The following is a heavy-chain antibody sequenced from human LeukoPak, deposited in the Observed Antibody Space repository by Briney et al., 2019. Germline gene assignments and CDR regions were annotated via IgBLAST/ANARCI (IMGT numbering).Heavy chain of an antibody. Sequence: ASVKVSCTASGYTFTSYGISWVRQAPGQGLEWMGWISAYNGSTNYAQTFQGRLSMTRDTSTSTVYMELSSLRSEDTAVYYCARGAYSYAQDFWGQGTLVTVSS. J-gene: IGHJ4*02. CDR1: GYTFTSYG. CDR2: ISAYNGST. V-gene: IGHV1-18*01. D-gene: IGHD5-18*01. CDR3: ARGAYSYAQDF.